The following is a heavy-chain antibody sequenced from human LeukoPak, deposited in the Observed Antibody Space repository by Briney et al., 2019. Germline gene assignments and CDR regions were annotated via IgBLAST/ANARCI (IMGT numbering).Heavy chain of an antibody. V-gene: IGHV4-59*13. Sequence: PSETLSLTCTVSGGSISSYYWSWIRQPPGKGREWIGYIYYSGSTNYNPSLKSRVTISVDTSKNQFSLKLSSVTAADTAVYYCARVFNHCDSSGYLDYWGQGTLVTVSS. J-gene: IGHJ4*02. CDR3: ARVFNHCDSSGYLDY. D-gene: IGHD3-22*01. CDR2: IYYSGST. CDR1: GGSISSYY.